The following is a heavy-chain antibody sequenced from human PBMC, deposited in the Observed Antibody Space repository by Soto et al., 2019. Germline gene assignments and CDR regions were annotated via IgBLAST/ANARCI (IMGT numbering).Heavy chain of an antibody. D-gene: IGHD6-13*01. CDR1: GYSFAGYW. V-gene: IGHV5-10-1*01. CDR2: IDPSDSQT. CDR3: ARQIYDSGTGPNFQYYFDS. J-gene: IGHJ4*02. Sequence: GESLKISCKGSGYSFAGYWITWVRQKPGKGLEWMGRIDPSDSQTYYSPSFRGHVTISVTKSITTVFLQWSSLRASDTAMYYCARQIYDSGTGPNFQYYFDSWGQGTPVNVSS.